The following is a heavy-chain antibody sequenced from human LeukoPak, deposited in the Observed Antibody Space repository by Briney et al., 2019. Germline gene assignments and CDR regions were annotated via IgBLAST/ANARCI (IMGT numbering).Heavy chain of an antibody. CDR1: GFNFNYVW. CDR3: TTERNWELLRPYGMDI. Sequence: GGSLRLSCAASGFNFNYVWMHWVRQAPGKGLEWVGRIRTKTEGETTDYAAPVKGRFTISRDDSKTTLWLQMNSLKTEDSAVYYCTTERNWELLRPYGMDIWGQGTTVTVSS. D-gene: IGHD1-26*01. V-gene: IGHV3-15*01. J-gene: IGHJ6*02. CDR2: IRTKTEGETT.